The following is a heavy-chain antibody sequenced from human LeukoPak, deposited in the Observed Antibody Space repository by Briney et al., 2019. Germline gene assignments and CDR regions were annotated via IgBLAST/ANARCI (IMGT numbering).Heavy chain of an antibody. V-gene: IGHV3-23*01. CDR1: GFTFNSYA. J-gene: IGHJ3*02. Sequence: PGGSLRLSCAASGFTFNSYAMSWVRQAPGKGLEWVSAISGSGGSTYYADSVKGRFTISRDNSKNTLYLQMNSLRAEDTAVYYCAKDPITMIVVPDAFDIWGQGTMVTVSS. D-gene: IGHD3-22*01. CDR3: AKDPITMIVVPDAFDI. CDR2: ISGSGGST.